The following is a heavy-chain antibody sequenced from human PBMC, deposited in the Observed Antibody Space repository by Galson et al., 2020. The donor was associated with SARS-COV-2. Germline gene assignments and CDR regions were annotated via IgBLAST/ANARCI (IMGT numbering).Heavy chain of an antibody. J-gene: IGHJ4*02. CDR2: ISYDGSNK. CDR1: GFTFSSYA. Sequence: TGRSLRLYCAASGFTFSSYALHWVRQAPGKGLEWVAVISYDGSNKYYADSVKGRFTISRDNSQNTLFLQMNSLRAEDTAVYYCARPSGGSYRGYLDYGGQGTLVTVSP. V-gene: IGHV3-30-3*01. CDR3: ARPSGGSYRGYLDY. D-gene: IGHD2-15*01.